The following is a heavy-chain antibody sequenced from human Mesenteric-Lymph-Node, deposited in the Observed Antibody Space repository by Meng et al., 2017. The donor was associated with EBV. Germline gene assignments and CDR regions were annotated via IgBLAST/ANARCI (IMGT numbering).Heavy chain of an antibody. CDR2: IIPIFSTA. J-gene: IGHJ4*02. V-gene: IGHV1-69*01. CDR1: GGTFSSYA. Sequence: GKRVQSGAEVKKPGSSVKVSCKASGGTFSSYAISWVRQAPGQGLEWMGGIIPIFSTANYAQKLQGRVTITADESTSTAYMELNSLRSEDTAVYYCATYYYDSSAYFDWGQGTLVTVSS. CDR3: ATYYYDSSAYFD. D-gene: IGHD3-22*01.